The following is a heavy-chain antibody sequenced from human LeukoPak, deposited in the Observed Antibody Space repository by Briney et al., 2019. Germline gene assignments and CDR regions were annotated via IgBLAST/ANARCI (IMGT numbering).Heavy chain of an antibody. CDR1: GFTFSTYD. V-gene: IGHV3-23*01. J-gene: IGHJ4*02. Sequence: GGSLRLSCAASGFTFSTYDMNWVRQAPGKGLEWVSAINDGGHNTYYADSVTGRFTISRDNAKNTLYLQMNSLRAQDTAVYYCAKKETVVSPGNYFDHWGQGTPVTVSS. D-gene: IGHD4-23*01. CDR3: AKKETVVSPGNYFDH. CDR2: INDGGHNT.